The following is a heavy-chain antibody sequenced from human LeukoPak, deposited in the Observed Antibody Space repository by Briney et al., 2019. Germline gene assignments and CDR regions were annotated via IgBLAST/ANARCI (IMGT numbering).Heavy chain of an antibody. V-gene: IGHV4-4*09. Sequence: PSETLSLTCTVSGGSISSYYCSWIRQPPGKGLEWIGYIYTSGSTNYNPSLKSRVTISVDTSKNQFSLKLSSVTAADTAVYYCARQVAAIGFNWFDPWGQGTLVTVSS. D-gene: IGHD2-15*01. CDR1: GGSISSYY. CDR3: ARQVAAIGFNWFDP. J-gene: IGHJ5*02. CDR2: IYTSGST.